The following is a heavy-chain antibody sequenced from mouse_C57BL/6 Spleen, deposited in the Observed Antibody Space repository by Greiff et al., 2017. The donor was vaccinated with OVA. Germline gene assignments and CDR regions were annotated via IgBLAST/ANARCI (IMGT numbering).Heavy chain of an antibody. D-gene: IGHD1-1*01. J-gene: IGHJ1*03. CDR2: IYPGDRDT. CDR1: GYAFSSSW. CDR3: ARDEVLRYFDV. Sequence: QVQLQQSGPELVKPGASVKISCKASGYAFSSSWMNWVKQRPGKGLEWIGRIYPGDRDTNYNGKFKGKATLTADKSSSTAYMQLSSLTSEDSAVYFCARDEVLRYFDVWGTGTTVTVSS. V-gene: IGHV1-82*01.